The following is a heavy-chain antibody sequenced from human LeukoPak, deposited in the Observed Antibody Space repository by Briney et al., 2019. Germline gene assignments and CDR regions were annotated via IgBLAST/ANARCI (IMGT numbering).Heavy chain of an antibody. V-gene: IGHV3-48*03. J-gene: IGHJ6*03. CDR3: ARVLSGTTFDYYLYKDF. CDR2: MTFSDTTV. Sequence: QPGGSLRLSCAASGLPFSSFHVNWVRQVPGKGLEWLAHMTFSDTTVEYADSIQGRFTISRDAATKTVYLQMNSLRAEDTATYYCARVLSGTTFDYYLYKDFWGEGSTVIVSS. D-gene: IGHD1-1*01. CDR1: GLPFSSFH.